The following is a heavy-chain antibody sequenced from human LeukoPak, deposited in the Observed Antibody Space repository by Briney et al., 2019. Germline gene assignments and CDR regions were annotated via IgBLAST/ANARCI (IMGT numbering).Heavy chain of an antibody. Sequence: PGRSLRLSCAASGFTFSSYGMHWVRQAPGKGLEWVAVIWYDGSNKYYADSVKGRFTISRDNSKNTLYLQMNSLRAEDTAVYYCAKAKTYYYGSGPDRDAFDIWGQGTMVTVSS. CDR3: AKAKTYYYGSGPDRDAFDI. CDR2: IWYDGSNK. J-gene: IGHJ3*02. CDR1: GFTFSSYG. D-gene: IGHD3-10*01. V-gene: IGHV3-33*06.